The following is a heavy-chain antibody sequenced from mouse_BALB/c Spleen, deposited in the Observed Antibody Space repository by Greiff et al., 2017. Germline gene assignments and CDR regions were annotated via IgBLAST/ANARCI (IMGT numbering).Heavy chain of an antibody. D-gene: IGHD2-3*01. V-gene: IGHV2-9*02. J-gene: IGHJ3*01. CDR2: IWAGGST. CDR1: GFSLTSYG. CDR3: ARDSYDGYSWFAY. Sequence: VQLQESGPGLVAPSQSLSITCTVSGFSLTSYGVHWVRQPPGKGLEWLGVIWAGGSTNYNSALMSRLSISKDNSKSQVFLKMNSLQTDDTAMYYCARDSYDGYSWFAYWGQGTLVTVSA.